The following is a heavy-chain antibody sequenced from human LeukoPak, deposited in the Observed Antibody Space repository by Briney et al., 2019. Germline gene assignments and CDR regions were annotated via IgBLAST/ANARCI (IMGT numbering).Heavy chain of an antibody. CDR2: ISGSGGRT. Sequence: GGSLRLSCAASGFTFSSYAMSWVRQAPGKGLEWVSAISGSGGRTYYADSVKGRFTISRDNSKNTLYLQMNSLRAEDTAVYYCAKDKMDSSSSGEGIFDYWGQGTLVTVSS. V-gene: IGHV3-23*01. D-gene: IGHD6-6*01. CDR1: GFTFSSYA. J-gene: IGHJ4*02. CDR3: AKDKMDSSSSGEGIFDY.